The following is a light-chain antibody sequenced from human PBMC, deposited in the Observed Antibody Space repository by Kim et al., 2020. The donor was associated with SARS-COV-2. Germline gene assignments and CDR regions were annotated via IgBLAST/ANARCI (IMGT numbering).Light chain of an antibody. J-gene: IGKJ2*03. CDR3: QQTYSSPPSS. Sequence: ASVGDRVTITCRASQRISTYLNWYQQKPGKAPKLLIYAASNLQSGVPSRFSGSGSGTDFTLTISSLQPEDFATYFCQQTYSSPPSSFGQGTKLEI. V-gene: IGKV1-39*01. CDR1: QRISTY. CDR2: AAS.